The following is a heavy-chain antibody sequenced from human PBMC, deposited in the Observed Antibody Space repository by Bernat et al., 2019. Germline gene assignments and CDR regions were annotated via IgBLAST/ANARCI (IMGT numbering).Heavy chain of an antibody. J-gene: IGHJ5*01. Sequence: QLQLQESGPGLVKPSETLSLTCTVSGDSISGNSYYGAWIRQPPGKGLEWIASVRYGGSTDYNTSLKGRVTIYLEKSKNQFSLKMYSLTAADTAVYYCARPGSDAYQHWFDSWGLGTLVTVSS. CDR3: ARPGSDAYQHWFDS. V-gene: IGHV4-39*01. CDR1: GDSISGNSYY. CDR2: VRYGGST. D-gene: IGHD2-15*01.